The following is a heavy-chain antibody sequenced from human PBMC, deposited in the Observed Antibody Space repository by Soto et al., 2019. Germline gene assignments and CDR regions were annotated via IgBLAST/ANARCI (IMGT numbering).Heavy chain of an antibody. Sequence: ASVKVSCKASGYTFTSYDINWVRQATGQGLEWMGWMNPNSGNTGYAQKFQGRVTMTSNTSKSTANMELSSLRSEDTAVYYCARAKGERYCSGGSCYPKGDAFDIWG. J-gene: IGHJ3*02. V-gene: IGHV1-8*01. CDR3: ARAKGERYCSGGSCYPKGDAFDI. CDR2: MNPNSGNT. D-gene: IGHD2-15*01. CDR1: GYTFTSYD.